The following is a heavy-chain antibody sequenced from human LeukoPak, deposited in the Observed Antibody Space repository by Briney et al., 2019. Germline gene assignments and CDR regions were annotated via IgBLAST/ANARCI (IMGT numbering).Heavy chain of an antibody. D-gene: IGHD3-22*01. V-gene: IGHV3-20*04. CDR3: ARDHLGSGYYYFDS. Sequence: GGSLRLSCAASGFTFADYGMSWVRQAPGKGLEWVSGITGNGGSVGYADAMKGRFTVSRDNAKNSLYLQMNSLRDEDTALYYCARDHLGSGYYYFDSWGQGTLVTVSS. CDR1: GFTFADYG. J-gene: IGHJ4*02. CDR2: ITGNGGSV.